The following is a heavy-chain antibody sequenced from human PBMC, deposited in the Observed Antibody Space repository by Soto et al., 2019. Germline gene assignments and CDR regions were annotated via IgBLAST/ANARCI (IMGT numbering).Heavy chain of an antibody. J-gene: IGHJ4*02. CDR2: IKSKTDGGTT. CDR1: GFTFSNAW. V-gene: IGHV3-15*01. CDR3: TTGYCSGRSCYRREYYFDY. Sequence: EVQLVESGGGLVKPGGSLRLSCAASGFTFSNAWMSWVRQAPGKGLEWVGRIKSKTDGGTTDYAAPVKGRFTISRDDSKNTLYLQMNSLKTEDTAVYYCTTGYCSGRSCYRREYYFDYWGQGTLVTVSS. D-gene: IGHD2-15*01.